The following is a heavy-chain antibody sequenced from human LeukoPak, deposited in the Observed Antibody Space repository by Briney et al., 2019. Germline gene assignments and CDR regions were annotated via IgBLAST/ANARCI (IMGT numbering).Heavy chain of an antibody. D-gene: IGHD6-13*01. V-gene: IGHV3-21*01. CDR3: ARDLGIAAAGRGDAFDI. Sequence: GGSLRLSCAASGFTFDDYAMHWVRQAPGKGLEWVSSISSSSSYIYYADSVKGRFTISRDNAKNSLYLQMNSLRAEDTAVYYCARDLGIAAAGRGDAFDIWGQGTMVTVSS. J-gene: IGHJ3*02. CDR2: ISSSSSYI. CDR1: GFTFDDYA.